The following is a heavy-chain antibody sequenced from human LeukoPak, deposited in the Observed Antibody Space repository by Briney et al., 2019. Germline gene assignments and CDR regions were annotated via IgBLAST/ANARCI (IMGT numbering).Heavy chain of an antibody. V-gene: IGHV4-59*01. CDR3: ARGDSHLHSSGYYYY. CDR2: VYNSGNV. CDR1: GSSISGYY. Sequence: SETLSLTCTVSGSSISGYYWTWIRQPPGKGLEWIGYVYNSGNVNYNPSLMSRVTISLDTSKDQFSLKLSSVTAADTAIYYCARGDSHLHSSGYYYYWGQGTLVTVSS. J-gene: IGHJ4*02. D-gene: IGHD3-22*01.